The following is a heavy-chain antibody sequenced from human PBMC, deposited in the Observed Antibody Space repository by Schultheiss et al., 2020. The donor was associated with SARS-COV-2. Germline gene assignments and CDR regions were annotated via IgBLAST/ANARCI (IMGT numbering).Heavy chain of an antibody. V-gene: IGHV4-59*05. CDR2: IYYSGST. D-gene: IGHD3-10*01. Sequence: SETLSLTCIVSGGSISSYYWSWIRQSPGKGLEWIGSIYYSGSTYYNPSLKSRVTISVDTSKNQFSLKLSSVTAADTAMYYCAGLWFGELLENYWGQGTLVTVAS. J-gene: IGHJ4*02. CDR3: AGLWFGELLENY. CDR1: GGSISSYY.